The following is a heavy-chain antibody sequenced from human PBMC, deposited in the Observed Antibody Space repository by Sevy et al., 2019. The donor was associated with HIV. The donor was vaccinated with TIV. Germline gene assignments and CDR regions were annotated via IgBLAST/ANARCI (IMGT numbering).Heavy chain of an antibody. J-gene: IGHJ3*02. CDR2: ISWNSGSI. V-gene: IGHV3-9*01. Sequence: GGSLRLSCAASGFTFDDYAMHWVRQAPGKGLEWVSGISWNSGSIGYADSVKGRFTISRDNAKNSLYLQMNSLRAEDTALYYCAKERVWFGDLGASDAFDIWGQGTMVTVSS. CDR3: AKERVWFGDLGASDAFDI. CDR1: GFTFDDYA. D-gene: IGHD3-10*01.